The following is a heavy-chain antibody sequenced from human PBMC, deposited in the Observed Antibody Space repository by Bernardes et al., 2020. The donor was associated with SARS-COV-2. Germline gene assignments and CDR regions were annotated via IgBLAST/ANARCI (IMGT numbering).Heavy chain of an antibody. J-gene: IGHJ6*02. D-gene: IGHD1-26*01. CDR3: ARLGVQWELLYYYYGMDV. V-gene: IGHV3-74*01. CDR2: ISSDGSST. Sequence: GGSLRLSCAASGLTFSNYWMHWVRQAPGKGLVWVSRISSDGSSTSYADSVKGRFTISRDNAKNTLYLQMNSLRAEDTAVYYCARLGVQWELLYYYYGMDVWGQGTTVTVSS. CDR1: GLTFSNYW.